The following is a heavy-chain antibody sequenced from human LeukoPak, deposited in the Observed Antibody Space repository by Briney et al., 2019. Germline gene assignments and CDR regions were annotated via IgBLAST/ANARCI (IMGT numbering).Heavy chain of an antibody. CDR2: ISAYYGNT. D-gene: IGHD3-3*01. J-gene: IGHJ4*02. CDR3: ARAYYDFWSGYYRDFDY. CDR1: GYTFTSYG. V-gene: IGHV1-18*01. Sequence: ASVKVSCKASGYTFTSYGISWVRQAPGQGLEWMGWISAYYGNTNYAQKLQGRVTMTTDTSTSTAYMELRSLRSDDTAVYYCARAYYDFWSGYYRDFDYWGQGTLVTVSS.